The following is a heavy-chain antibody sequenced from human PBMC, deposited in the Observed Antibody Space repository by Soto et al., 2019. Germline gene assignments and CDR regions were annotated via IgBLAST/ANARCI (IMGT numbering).Heavy chain of an antibody. CDR2: ISAYNGNT. Sequence: ASVKVSCKASGYTFTSYGISWVRQAPGQRLEWMGWISAYNGNTNYAQKLQGRVTMTTDTSTSTAYMELRSLRSDDTAVYYCARNDYGDFGWVSDYGMDVWGQGTTVTVSS. CDR1: GYTFTSYG. V-gene: IGHV1-18*04. CDR3: ARNDYGDFGWVSDYGMDV. D-gene: IGHD4-17*01. J-gene: IGHJ6*02.